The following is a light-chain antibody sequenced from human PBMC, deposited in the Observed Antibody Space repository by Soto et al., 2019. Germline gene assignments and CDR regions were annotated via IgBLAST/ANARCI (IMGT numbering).Light chain of an antibody. V-gene: IGKV1-17*01. CDR1: QGIRND. CDR2: AAS. Sequence: DIQMTQFPSSLSASVGDRVTITCRASQGIRNDLGWYQQKPGKAPKRLIYAASSLQSGVPSTFSGTGPGTDFTLAISSLQPEDSPTFYCLPHSTYPLTFGQGTKVEIK. CDR3: LPHSTYPLT. J-gene: IGKJ1*01.